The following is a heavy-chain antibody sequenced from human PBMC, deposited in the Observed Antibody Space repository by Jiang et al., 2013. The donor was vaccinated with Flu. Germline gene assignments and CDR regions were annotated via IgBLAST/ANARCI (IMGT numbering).Heavy chain of an antibody. J-gene: IGHJ3*01. Sequence: GPGLVKPSETLSLTCSVSGDSISSSNYYWGWIRQPPREGAWSGVGSIYYSGSTYYNPSVKSRIAISIDTSRNHFSLKLTSVTAADTAVYYCARHGREAVGFDLWGQGTMVTVSS. CDR3: ARHGREAVGFDL. D-gene: IGHD1-26*01. CDR2: IYYSGST. CDR1: GDSISSSNYY. V-gene: IGHV4-39*07.